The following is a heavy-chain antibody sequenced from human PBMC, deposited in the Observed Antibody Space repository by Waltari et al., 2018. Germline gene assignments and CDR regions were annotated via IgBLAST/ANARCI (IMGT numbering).Heavy chain of an antibody. CDR3: ARESYCGGDCYYYFDY. Sequence: QVQLVESGGGVVQPGRSLRLSCAASGFTFSSYGMHWVRQAPGKGLEWVADIWDDGSKKEYADSVKGRFTISRDNSKNTRYLQMNSLRAEDTAVYYCARESYCGGDCYYYFDYWGQGTLVTVSS. CDR2: IWDDGSKK. CDR1: GFTFSSYG. D-gene: IGHD2-21*02. J-gene: IGHJ4*02. V-gene: IGHV3-33*01.